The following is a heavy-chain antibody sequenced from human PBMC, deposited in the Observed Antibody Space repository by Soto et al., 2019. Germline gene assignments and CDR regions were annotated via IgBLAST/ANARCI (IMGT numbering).Heavy chain of an antibody. J-gene: IGHJ5*02. V-gene: IGHV1-3*01. Sequence: ASVKVSCKASGYSFTSYGINCVRPAPGRGLEWMGWINPGNGNTKYSQQFQGRVIIDRDTSASTAYMELSSLRSEDTAVYYCARVRAVADNWFDPWGQGTLVNVPQ. CDR1: GYSFTSYG. D-gene: IGHD6-19*01. CDR3: ARVRAVADNWFDP. CDR2: INPGNGNT.